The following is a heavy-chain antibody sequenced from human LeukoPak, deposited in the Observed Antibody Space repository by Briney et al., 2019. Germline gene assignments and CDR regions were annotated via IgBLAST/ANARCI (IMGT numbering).Heavy chain of an antibody. CDR1: RLTVSRTF. Sequence: AGSLTLSCVPSRLTVSRTFMSWVRQAPGPRLEWVSVIYGGGTTRYPESVKGRFTISRDNSKNPLYLQMDSLRVGDTAIYYCARNTDYYGSGTYGYFDRWGRGTLVTVSS. CDR3: ARNTDYYGSGTYGYFDR. D-gene: IGHD3-10*01. J-gene: IGHJ2*01. V-gene: IGHV3-53*01. CDR2: IYGGGTT.